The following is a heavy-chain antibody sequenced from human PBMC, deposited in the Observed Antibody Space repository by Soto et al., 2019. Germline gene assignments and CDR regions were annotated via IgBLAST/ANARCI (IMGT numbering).Heavy chain of an antibody. D-gene: IGHD2-21*01. CDR3: VRQPGETSWRLDY. J-gene: IGHJ4*02. CDR1: GGSITSSHYH. Sequence: SETLSLTCSVSGGSITSSHYHWGWIRQPPGKGLEYIASMYYTGMTYYNPSLKSRVTMSMDTSTNQFSLKLTSVTAADTAVFYCVRQPGETSWRLDYWGQGTLVTVSS. CDR2: MYYTGMT. V-gene: IGHV4-39*01.